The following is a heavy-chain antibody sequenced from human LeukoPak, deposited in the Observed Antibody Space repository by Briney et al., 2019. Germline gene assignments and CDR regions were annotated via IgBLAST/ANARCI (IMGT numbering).Heavy chain of an antibody. CDR2: IYYTGST. Sequence: SETLSLTCSVSGASITNYYWSWIRQPPGKGLEWIGYIYYTGSTKYNPSLRSRVTIAVDTAKKQFSLRLRSVTSADTAVYYCASSHMLQYCSRTNCGREFDTWGQGTLVNVSS. CDR1: GASITNYY. D-gene: IGHD2-2*01. J-gene: IGHJ5*02. CDR3: ASSHMLQYCSRTNCGREFDT. V-gene: IGHV4-59*01.